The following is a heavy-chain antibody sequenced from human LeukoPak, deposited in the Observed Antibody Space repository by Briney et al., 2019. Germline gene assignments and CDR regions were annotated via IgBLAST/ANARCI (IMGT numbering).Heavy chain of an antibody. CDR2: ISSGSDYI. Sequence: GGSPRLSCAASGFTFSSYSMNWVRQTPGKGLEWVSSISSGSDYIYIADSVRGRFSVSRDNAKNSLYLQMNSLRAEDTAVYYCARDRPEGRAVAAAFDYWGQGTLVTVSS. CDR1: GFTFSSYS. CDR3: ARDRPEGRAVAAAFDY. J-gene: IGHJ4*02. D-gene: IGHD6-19*01. V-gene: IGHV3-21*01.